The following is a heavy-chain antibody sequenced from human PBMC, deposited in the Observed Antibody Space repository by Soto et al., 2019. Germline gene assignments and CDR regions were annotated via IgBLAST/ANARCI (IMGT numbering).Heavy chain of an antibody. Sequence: QVQLVEPGGGLVKPGGSLRLSCAASGFTFSDYYMSWIRQAPGKGLEWVSYISSSGSNIYYADSVKGRITISRDNAKNSLNLQVNSLRAEDTAVYYCASPTVTPHYGMDVWGQGSTVSVSS. CDR2: ISSSGSNI. CDR1: GFTFSDYY. CDR3: ASPTVTPHYGMDV. J-gene: IGHJ6*02. V-gene: IGHV3-11*01. D-gene: IGHD4-17*01.